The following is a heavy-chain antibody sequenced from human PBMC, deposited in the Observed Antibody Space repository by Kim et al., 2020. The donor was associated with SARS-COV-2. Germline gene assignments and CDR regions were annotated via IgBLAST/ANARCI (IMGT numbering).Heavy chain of an antibody. J-gene: IGHJ5*02. Sequence: GGSLRLSCAASGFTFSTSAMSWVRQAPGKGLEWVSIISGSDGSTYYADSVKGRFTISRDNSKNTLYLLMNSLRAEDTAVYYCVKDHSTYYYDSSGYYFESGWFDPWGQGTLVTVSS. D-gene: IGHD3-22*01. CDR1: GFTFSTSA. CDR3: VKDHSTYYYDSSGYYFESGWFDP. CDR2: ISGSDGST. V-gene: IGHV3-23*01.